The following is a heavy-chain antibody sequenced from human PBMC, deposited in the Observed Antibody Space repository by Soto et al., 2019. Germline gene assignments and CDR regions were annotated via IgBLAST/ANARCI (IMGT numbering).Heavy chain of an antibody. Sequence: SGSTFSSYDIHWVRQAPGKGLEWVANIKEDGSEKYYVDSVKGRFTISRDNAKNSLYLQMNSLRAEDTAVYYCARATGADKEDYWGQGTLVTVSS. V-gene: IGHV3-7*04. CDR2: IKEDGSEK. D-gene: IGHD3-10*01. CDR3: ARATGADKEDY. J-gene: IGHJ4*02. CDR1: GSTFSSYD.